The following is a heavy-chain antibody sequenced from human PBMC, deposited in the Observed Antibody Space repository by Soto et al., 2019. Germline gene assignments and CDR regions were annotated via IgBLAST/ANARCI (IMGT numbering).Heavy chain of an antibody. D-gene: IGHD2-2*01. CDR3: ARVDGCISTSCYAEGFDY. CDR1: GGTFSSYA. CDR2: IIPIFGTA. Sequence: QVQLVQSGAEVKKPGSSVKVSCKASGGTFSSYAISWVRQAPGQGLEWMGGIIPIFGTANYAQKFQGRGTITADESTSTAYMELSSLRSEDTAVYYCARVDGCISTSCYAEGFDYWGQGTLVTVSS. V-gene: IGHV1-69*12. J-gene: IGHJ4*02.